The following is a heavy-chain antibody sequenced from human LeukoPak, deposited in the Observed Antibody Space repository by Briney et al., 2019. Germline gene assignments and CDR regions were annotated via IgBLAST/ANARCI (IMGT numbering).Heavy chain of an antibody. CDR3: AKLYSSNSGIFDY. Sequence: GGSLRLSCAASGFTFNSYAMSWVRQAPGKGLEWVSGISGSGGSTYYADSVKGRFTISRDNSKNTLYLQMNSLRAEDTAIYYCAKLYSSNSGIFDYWGQGTLVTVSS. D-gene: IGHD6-13*01. CDR2: ISGSGGST. J-gene: IGHJ4*02. CDR1: GFTFNSYA. V-gene: IGHV3-23*01.